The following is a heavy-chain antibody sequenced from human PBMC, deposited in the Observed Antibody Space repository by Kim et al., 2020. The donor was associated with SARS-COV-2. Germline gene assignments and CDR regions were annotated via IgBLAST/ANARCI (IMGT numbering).Heavy chain of an antibody. D-gene: IGHD6-19*01. Sequence: YADSVKGLSTISRDDSKNTLYLQMNSLRAEDAAVYYCEKESIAVAGTLSYWGQGTLVTVSS. V-gene: IGHV3-33*06. J-gene: IGHJ4*02. CDR3: EKESIAVAGTLSY.